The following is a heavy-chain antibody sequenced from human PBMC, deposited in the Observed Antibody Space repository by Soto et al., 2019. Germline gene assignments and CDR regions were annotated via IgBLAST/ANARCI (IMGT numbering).Heavy chain of an antibody. J-gene: IGHJ3*02. CDR3: AREGISGSQEQGAFDI. Sequence: QVQLQESGPGLVKPSQTLSLTCTVSSGSISSGGYYWSWIRQHPGKGLEWIGYIYYSGSTYYNPSLKSRVTISVDTSKNQFSLKLSSVTAADTAVYYCAREGISGSQEQGAFDIWGQGTMVTVSS. V-gene: IGHV4-31*03. CDR2: IYYSGST. D-gene: IGHD1-26*01. CDR1: SGSISSGGYY.